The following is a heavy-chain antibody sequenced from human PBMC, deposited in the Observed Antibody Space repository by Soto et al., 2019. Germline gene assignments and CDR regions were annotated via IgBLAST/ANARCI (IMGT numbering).Heavy chain of an antibody. CDR1: GYTFTSYG. Sequence: QVQLVQSGAEVKKPGASVKVSCKASGYTFTSYGISWVRQAPGQGLEWMGWISAYNGNTNYAQKLQGRVTMATDTSTSTAYMELRSLRSDDTAVYYCARDYPGLSGSYYPGLPYYYGMDVWGQGTTVTVSS. D-gene: IGHD3-10*01. CDR2: ISAYNGNT. J-gene: IGHJ6*02. CDR3: ARDYPGLSGSYYPGLPYYYGMDV. V-gene: IGHV1-18*04.